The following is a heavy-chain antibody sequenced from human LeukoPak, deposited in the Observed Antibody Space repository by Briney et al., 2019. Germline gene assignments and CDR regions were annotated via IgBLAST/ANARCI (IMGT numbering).Heavy chain of an antibody. CDR2: IIPIFGTA. V-gene: IGHV1-69*13. CDR1: GGTFSSYA. D-gene: IGHD6-6*01. Sequence: SVKVSCTASGGTFSSYAISWVRQAPGQGLEWMGGIIPIFGTANYAQKFQGRVTITADESTSTAYMELSSLRSEDTAVYYCARVGVAARPFHYYYYYMDVWGKGTTVTVSS. CDR3: ARVGVAARPFHYYYYYMDV. J-gene: IGHJ6*03.